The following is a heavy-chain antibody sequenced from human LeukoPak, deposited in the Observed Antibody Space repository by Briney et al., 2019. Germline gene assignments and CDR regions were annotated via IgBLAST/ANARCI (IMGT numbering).Heavy chain of an antibody. CDR1: GYTFTNYA. J-gene: IGHJ6*02. Sequence: ASVKVSCKASGYTFTNYAMNWVRQAPGQGLEWMGWISAYNGATHYAQKLQGRVTMTTDASTSTVYMEMRSLRYDDTAVYYCARLHSSGWPLECMDVWGQGSTLTVSS. CDR2: ISAYNGAT. CDR3: ARLHSSGWPLECMDV. V-gene: IGHV1-18*01. D-gene: IGHD6-19*01.